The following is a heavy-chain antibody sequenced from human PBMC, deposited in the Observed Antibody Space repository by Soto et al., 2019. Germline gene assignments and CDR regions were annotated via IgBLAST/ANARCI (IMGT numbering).Heavy chain of an antibody. D-gene: IGHD6-6*01. CDR1: GGSISSYY. CDR3: ARDRYSSSSPDFYGMDV. Sequence: PSETLSLTCTVSGGSISSYYWSWIRQPPGKGLEWIGYIYYSGSTNYNPSLNIRVTISVDTSKNQFSLKLSSVTAADTAVYYCARDRYSSSSPDFYGMDVWGQGTTVTVSS. J-gene: IGHJ6*02. CDR2: IYYSGST. V-gene: IGHV4-59*01.